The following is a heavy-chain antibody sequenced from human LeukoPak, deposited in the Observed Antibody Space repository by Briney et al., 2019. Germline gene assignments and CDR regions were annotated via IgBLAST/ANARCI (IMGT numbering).Heavy chain of an antibody. CDR3: ARDTLPLCRGYYYNFDY. V-gene: IGHV3-33*05. D-gene: IGHD3-22*01. CDR2: VSYDGSNK. J-gene: IGHJ4*02. Sequence: GGSLRLSCAASGFTFSSYGMHWVRQAPGKGLEWVAVVSYDGSNKDYADSVKGRFTISRDNSKNTLFLQVNSLTVEDTAVYYCARDTLPLCRGYYYNFDYWGQGTLVTVSS. CDR1: GFTFSSYG.